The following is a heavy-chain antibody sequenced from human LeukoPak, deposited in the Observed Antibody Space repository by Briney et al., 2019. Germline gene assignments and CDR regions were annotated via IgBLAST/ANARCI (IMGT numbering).Heavy chain of an antibody. CDR3: ARGYYGDYPDAFDI. CDR2: ISSSSSYI. J-gene: IGHJ3*02. V-gene: IGHV3-21*01. CDR1: GFTFSSYS. Sequence: GGSLKLSCAASGFTFSSYSMNWVRQAPGKGLEWVSSISSSSSYIYYADSVKGRFTISRDNAKNSLYLQMNSLRAEDTAVYYCARGYYGDYPDAFDIWGQGTMVTVSS. D-gene: IGHD4-17*01.